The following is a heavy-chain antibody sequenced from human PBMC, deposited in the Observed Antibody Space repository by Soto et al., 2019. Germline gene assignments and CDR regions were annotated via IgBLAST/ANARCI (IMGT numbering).Heavy chain of an antibody. CDR1: GYTFTSYF. V-gene: IGHV1-46*03. D-gene: IGHD6-19*01. J-gene: IGHJ4*02. Sequence: QVQLVQSGAEVKKPGASVKVSCKASGYTFTSYFMHWVRQAPGQGLEWMGIINPSGGSTTYAQKFQGRVTVTRDTSTSTVYMELSSLRSEDTAVYYCASSPIMPASGWYHFEYWGQGTLVTVS. CDR3: ASSPIMPASGWYHFEY. CDR2: INPSGGST.